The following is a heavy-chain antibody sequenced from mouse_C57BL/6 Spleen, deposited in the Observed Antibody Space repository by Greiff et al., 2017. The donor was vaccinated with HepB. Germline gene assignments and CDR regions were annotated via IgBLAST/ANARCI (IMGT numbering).Heavy chain of an antibody. V-gene: IGHV5-4*03. Sequence: EVKLVESGGGLVKPGGSLKLSCAASGFTFSSYALSWVRQTPEKRLGWVATISDGGSYTYYPDNVKGRFTISRDNAKNNLYLQMSHLKSEDTAMYYCARGYYAMDYWGQGTSVTVSS. J-gene: IGHJ4*01. CDR3: ARGYYAMDY. CDR2: ISDGGSYT. CDR1: GFTFSSYA.